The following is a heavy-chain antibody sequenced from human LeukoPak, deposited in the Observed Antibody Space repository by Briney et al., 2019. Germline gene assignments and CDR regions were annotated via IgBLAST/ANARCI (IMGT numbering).Heavy chain of an antibody. V-gene: IGHV1-69*13. CDR2: IIPIFGTA. D-gene: IGHD3-22*01. CDR3: AGALDYYDSSGYYDY. J-gene: IGHJ4*02. CDR1: GGTFSSYA. Sequence: GASVTVCCTGSGGTFSSYAISWVRQAPGQGLEWMGGIIPIFGTANYAQKFQGRVTIAAEEYARTAYMELSSLRSEDTAVYYCAGALDYYDSSGYYDYWGQGTLVTVSS.